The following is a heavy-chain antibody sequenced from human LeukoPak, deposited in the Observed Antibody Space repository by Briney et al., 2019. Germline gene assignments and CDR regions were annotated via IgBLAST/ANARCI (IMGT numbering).Heavy chain of an antibody. J-gene: IGHJ5*02. V-gene: IGHV3-66*01. CDR2: IYSGGST. CDR3: ARGRITMVRGVITRSFDP. Sequence: GGSLRLSCAASGFTVSSNYMSWVRQAPGKGLEWVSVIYSGGSTYYADSVKGRFTISRDNSKNTLYLQMNSLRAEDTAVYYCARGRITMVRGVITRSFDPWGQGTLVTVSS. D-gene: IGHD3-10*01. CDR1: GFTVSSNY.